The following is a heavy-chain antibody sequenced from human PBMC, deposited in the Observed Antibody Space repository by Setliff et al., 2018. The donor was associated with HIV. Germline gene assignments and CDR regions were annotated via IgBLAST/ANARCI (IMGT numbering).Heavy chain of an antibody. V-gene: IGHV4-4*02. J-gene: IGHJ6*02. CDR3: ARGHCSGTNCYGVDYYGMDV. Sequence: SETLSLTCVVSGGSISSDNWWTWVRQPPGKGLEWIGEIYHSEYTNYNASLKSRVSMSVDKSKNQFSLKLTSVTAADTAVYYCARGHCSGTNCYGVDYYGMDVWGQGTTVTVSS. CDR2: IYHSEYT. CDR1: GGSISSDNW. D-gene: IGHD2-2*01.